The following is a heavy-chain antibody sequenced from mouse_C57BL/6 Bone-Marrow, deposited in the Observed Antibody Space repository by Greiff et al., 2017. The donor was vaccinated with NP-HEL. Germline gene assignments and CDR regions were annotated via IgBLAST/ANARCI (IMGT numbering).Heavy chain of an antibody. CDR1: GYTFTSYW. V-gene: IGHV1-64*01. J-gene: IGHJ2*01. CDR2: IHPNGGST. Sequence: QVQLQQPGAELVKPGASVKLSCKASGYTFTSYWMHWVKQRPGQGLEWIGMIHPNGGSTNYNEKFKSKSTLTVDKSSSTAYMQLSSLTAEDSAVYYGARGGSLFDYWGQGTTLTVSS. CDR3: ARGGSLFDY. D-gene: IGHD1-1*02.